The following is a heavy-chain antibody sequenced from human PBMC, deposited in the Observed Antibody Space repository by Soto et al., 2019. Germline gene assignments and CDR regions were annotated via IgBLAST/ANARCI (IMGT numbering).Heavy chain of an antibody. Sequence: LSLTCTVSGGSISSGGYYCSWIRQHPGRGLEWIGYISYRGKTYYNPSLKSRVTISVDTSKNQFSLKLTSVTAADTAVYYCARGYNYGLDVWGQGTTVTVSS. V-gene: IGHV4-31*03. J-gene: IGHJ6*02. CDR1: GGSISSGGYY. CDR2: ISYRGKT. CDR3: ARGYNYGLDV.